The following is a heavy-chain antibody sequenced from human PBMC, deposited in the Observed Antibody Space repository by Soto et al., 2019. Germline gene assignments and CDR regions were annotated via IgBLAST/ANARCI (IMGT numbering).Heavy chain of an antibody. D-gene: IGHD2-15*01. CDR2: ISGSGGST. V-gene: IGHV3-23*01. Sequence: EVRLLESGGGLVQPGGSLRLSCAASGFTFSSYAMSWVRQAPGKGLEWVSAISGSGGSTYYADSVKGRFTISRDNSKNTLYLQMNSLRAEDTAVYYCARGFVVVVAASIRAFDIWGQGTMVTVSS. CDR1: GFTFSSYA. J-gene: IGHJ3*02. CDR3: ARGFVVVVAASIRAFDI.